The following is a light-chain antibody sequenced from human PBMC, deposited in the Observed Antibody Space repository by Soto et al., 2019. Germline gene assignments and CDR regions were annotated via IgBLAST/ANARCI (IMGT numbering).Light chain of an antibody. J-gene: IGKJ5*01. CDR2: DAS. CDR1: QDISNY. V-gene: IGKV1-33*01. CDR3: QQYDSLPIT. Sequence: DIQMTQSPSSLSASVGDRVTITCQASQDISNYLTWYQQKPGKAPKLLIYDASNLETGVPSRFSGSVSGTDFTFTISSLQPEDIATYYCQQYDSLPITFDQGTRLEIK.